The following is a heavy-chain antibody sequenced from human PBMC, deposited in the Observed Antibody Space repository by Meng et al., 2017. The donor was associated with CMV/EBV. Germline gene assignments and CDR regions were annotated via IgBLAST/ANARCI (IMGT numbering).Heavy chain of an antibody. V-gene: IGHV1-69*10. J-gene: IGHJ6*02. CDR1: GGTFSSYA. Sequence: SVRVSCKASGGTFSSYAISWVRQAPGQGLEWMGGIIPILGIANYAQKFQGRVTITADKSTSTAYMELSSLRSEDTAVYYCARSTVTRRGPGAPNYYYYGMDVWGQGTTVTVSS. CDR3: ARSTVTRRGPGAPNYYYYGMDV. D-gene: IGHD4-11*01. CDR2: IIPILGIA.